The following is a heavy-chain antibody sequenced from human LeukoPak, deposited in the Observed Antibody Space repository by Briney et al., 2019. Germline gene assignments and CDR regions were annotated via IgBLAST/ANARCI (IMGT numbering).Heavy chain of an antibody. CDR2: INPDNGGT. D-gene: IGHD5-12*01. CDR3: ARDPSNSGYDYLYYFDY. J-gene: IGHJ4*02. Sequence: ASVKVSCKASGYTFTGYYMHWVRQAPGQGLEWMGWINPDNGGTNYAQKFQGRVTMTRDMSISAAYMELSRLRSDDTAVYYCARDPSNSGYDYLYYFDYWGQGTLVTVSS. V-gene: IGHV1-2*02. CDR1: GYTFTGYY.